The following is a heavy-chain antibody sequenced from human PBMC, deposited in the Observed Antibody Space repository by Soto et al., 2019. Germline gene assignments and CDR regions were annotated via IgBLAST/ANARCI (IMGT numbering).Heavy chain of an antibody. V-gene: IGHV4-38-2*01. CDR3: ARGRGGVTAILFYFDY. Sequence: TSETLSLTCAVSGYSISSGYYWGWIRQPPGKGLEWIGSIYHSGSTYYNPSLKSRVTISVDTSKNQFSLKLSSVTAADTAVYYCARGRGGVTAILFYFDYWGQGTLVTVSS. CDR2: IYHSGST. J-gene: IGHJ4*02. CDR1: GYSISSGYY. D-gene: IGHD2-21*02.